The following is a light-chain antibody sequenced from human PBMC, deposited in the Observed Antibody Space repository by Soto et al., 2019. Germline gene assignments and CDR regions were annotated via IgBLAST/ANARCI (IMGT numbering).Light chain of an antibody. V-gene: IGKV3-20*01. CDR2: DAS. J-gene: IGKJ2*01. Sequence: EIVLTQSPGTLSLSPGERATLSCRASQSVSSRSLAWYQQKPGQAPRLLISDASNRAADIPDRFSGSGSGTDFTLTINRLEPEDFATYYCQHFYTYPHTFGQGTKVEV. CDR3: QHFYTYPHT. CDR1: QSVSSRS.